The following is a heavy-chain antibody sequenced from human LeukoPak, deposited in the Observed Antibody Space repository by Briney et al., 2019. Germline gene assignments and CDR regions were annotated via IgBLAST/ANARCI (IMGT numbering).Heavy chain of an antibody. CDR1: GFSFSAFD. Sequence: GGSLRLSRAAAGFSFSAFDIHWVPPAPRKGLESVARIKTKAESNATTHAASGTDRFTAARDDCRNTAYMQMNNLTSEHTAVCYCAGRDCWSFKRYSFYY. D-gene: IGHD3-3*01. J-gene: IGHJ4*01. CDR3: AGRDCWSFKRYSFYY. V-gene: IGHV3-73*01. CDR2: IKTKAESNAT.